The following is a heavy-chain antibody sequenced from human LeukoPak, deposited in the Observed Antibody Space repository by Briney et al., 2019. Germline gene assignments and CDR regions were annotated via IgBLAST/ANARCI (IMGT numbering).Heavy chain of an antibody. CDR1: GFTSSSYW. J-gene: IGHJ6*03. V-gene: IGHV3-74*01. CDR3: ARDYRVLWFGELGYSGYMDV. CDR2: INTDGSST. D-gene: IGHD3-10*01. Sequence: SGGSLRLSCAASGFTSSSYWMHWVRQPPGKGLVWVSRINTDGSSTNYADSVKGRFTISRDNSKNTLYLQMNSLRAEDTAVYYCARDYRVLWFGELGYSGYMDVWGKGTTVTVSS.